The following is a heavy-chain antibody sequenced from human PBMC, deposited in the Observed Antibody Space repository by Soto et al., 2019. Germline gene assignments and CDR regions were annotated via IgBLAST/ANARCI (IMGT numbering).Heavy chain of an antibody. CDR1: GGTFSSYA. D-gene: IGHD5-12*01. CDR3: ATETGPFDRGYDFGVLDY. CDR2: IIPIFGTA. V-gene: IGHV1-69*06. Sequence: SVKVSCKASGGTFSSYAISWVRQAPGQGLEWMGGIIPIFGTANYAQKFQGRVTITADKSTSTAYMELSSLRSEDTAVYYCATETGPFDRGYDFGVLDYWGKVILVTVSS. J-gene: IGHJ4*02.